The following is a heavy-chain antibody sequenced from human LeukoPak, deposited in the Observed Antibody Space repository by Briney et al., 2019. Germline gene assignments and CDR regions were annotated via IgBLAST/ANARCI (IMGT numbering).Heavy chain of an antibody. CDR1: GFTFRSYG. V-gene: IGHV3-30*02. D-gene: IGHD5-12*01. CDR2: IWYDGSNK. J-gene: IGHJ4*02. CDR3: VKGSGASGYDPLDY. Sequence: PGGSLRLSCAASGFTFRSYGMHWVRQAPGKGLEWVAVIWYDGSNKYYADSVKGRFTISRDNSKNTLYLQMSSLRAEDTAVYYCVKGSGASGYDPLDYWGQGTLVTVSS.